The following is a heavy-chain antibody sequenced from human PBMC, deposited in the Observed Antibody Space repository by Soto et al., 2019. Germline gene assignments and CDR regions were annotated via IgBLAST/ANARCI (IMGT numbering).Heavy chain of an antibody. D-gene: IGHD6-25*01. V-gene: IGHV3-7*01. CDR2: INKDGSQT. CDR3: VKEIAAAQ. CDR1: GFTFSNYW. Sequence: EVQLVESGGALVQPGGSLRLTCATSGFTFSNYWMTRVRQAPGKGLEWVANINKDGSQTSFVDSVKGRFTIFRDNAKSSLYLQMNSLRGEDTAKYYCVKEIAAAQWGQGTLVTVSS. J-gene: IGHJ4*02.